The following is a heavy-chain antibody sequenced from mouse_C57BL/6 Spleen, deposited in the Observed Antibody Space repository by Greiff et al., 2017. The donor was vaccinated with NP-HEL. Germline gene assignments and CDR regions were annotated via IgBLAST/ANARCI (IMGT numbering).Heavy chain of an antibody. D-gene: IGHD1-1*01. Sequence: EVKLQESGPGLVKPSQSLSLTCSVTGYSITSGYYWNWIRQFPGNKLEWMGYISYDGSNNYNPSLKNRISITRDTSKNQFFLKLNSVTTEDTATYYCARDTHYGSSYVGWYFDVWGTGTTVTVSS. CDR2: ISYDGSN. V-gene: IGHV3-6*01. CDR1: GYSITSGYY. J-gene: IGHJ1*03. CDR3: ARDTHYGSSYVGWYFDV.